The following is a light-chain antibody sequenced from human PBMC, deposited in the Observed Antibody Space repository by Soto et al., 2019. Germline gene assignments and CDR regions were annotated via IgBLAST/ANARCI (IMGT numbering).Light chain of an antibody. Sequence: QSVLTQPASVSGSPGQSITISCTGSSSDVGGYDYVSWYQQHPGKAPKLMIYGVSQRPSGVPDRFSGSKSGNTASLTISGLQADDEAHYYCSSYAGSYTWVFGGGTQLTVL. CDR3: SSYAGSYTWV. CDR2: GVS. CDR1: SSDVGGYDY. V-gene: IGLV2-11*01. J-gene: IGLJ3*02.